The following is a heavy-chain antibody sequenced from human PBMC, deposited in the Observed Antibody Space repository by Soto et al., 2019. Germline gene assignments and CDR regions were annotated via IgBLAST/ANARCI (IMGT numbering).Heavy chain of an antibody. CDR1: GGSISSGGYY. Sequence: SETLSLTCTVSGGSISSGGYYWSWIRQHPGKGLEWIGTIYFSGTTYYNPSLKSRVTISVDTSKSQFSLKLSSVTAADTAVYYCARRDRSGFSYWLDPWGQGTLVTVSS. D-gene: IGHD3-22*01. J-gene: IGHJ5*02. CDR2: IYFSGTT. CDR3: ARRDRSGFSYWLDP. V-gene: IGHV4-31*03.